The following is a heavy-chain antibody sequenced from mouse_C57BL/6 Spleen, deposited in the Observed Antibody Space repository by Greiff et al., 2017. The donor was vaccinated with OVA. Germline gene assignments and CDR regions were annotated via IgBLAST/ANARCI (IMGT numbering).Heavy chain of an antibody. Sequence: VKLMESGAELVRPGASVTLSCKASGYTFTDYEMHWVKQTPVHGLEWIGAIDPETGGTAYNQKFKGKAILTADKSSSTAYMELRSLTSEDSAVYYCTRSLYDGYYGAYWGQGTLVTVSA. J-gene: IGHJ3*01. V-gene: IGHV1-15*01. CDR1: GYTFTDYE. CDR2: IDPETGGT. CDR3: TRSLYDGYYGAY. D-gene: IGHD2-3*01.